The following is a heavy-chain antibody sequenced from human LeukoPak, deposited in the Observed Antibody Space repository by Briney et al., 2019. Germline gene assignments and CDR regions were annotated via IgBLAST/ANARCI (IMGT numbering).Heavy chain of an antibody. V-gene: IGHV3-33*01. J-gene: IGHJ4*02. D-gene: IGHD1-26*01. Sequence: GGSLRLPCVPSGFNFSTYGMHWVRQAPGKGLQWVASIWYEDTNKYYADSVRARFTISRDNSKNTLYLQMNSLGAEDTAVYYCARDGRGGSYYIDHWGQGSLVTVSP. CDR1: GFNFSTYG. CDR3: ARDGRGGSYYIDH. CDR2: IWYEDTNK.